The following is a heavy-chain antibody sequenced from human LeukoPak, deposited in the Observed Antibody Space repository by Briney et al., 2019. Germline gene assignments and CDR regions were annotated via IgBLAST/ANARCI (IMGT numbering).Heavy chain of an antibody. CDR3: ARSERFGPWRYGDYAFDY. CDR2: IYSGGST. J-gene: IGHJ4*02. Sequence: GGSLRLSCAASGFTVSSNYMSWVRQAPGKGLEWVSVIYSGGSTYYADSVKGRFTISRDNSKNTLYLQMNSLRAEDTAVYYCARSERFGPWRYGDYAFDYWGQGTLVTVSS. V-gene: IGHV3-53*01. D-gene: IGHD4-17*01. CDR1: GFTVSSNY.